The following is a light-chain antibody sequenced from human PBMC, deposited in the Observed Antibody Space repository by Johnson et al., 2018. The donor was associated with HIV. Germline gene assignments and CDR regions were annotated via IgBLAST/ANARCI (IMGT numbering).Light chain of an antibody. J-gene: IGLJ1*01. V-gene: IGLV1-51*01. CDR2: DSD. CDR3: GTWDFSLSARV. Sequence: QSVLTQPPSVSAAPGQTVTISCSGSSSNIGSNYVSWYQQLPGTAPKLLIYDSDKRPSGIPDRFSGSKSGTSAALGITGLQTGDEADYYCGTWDFSLSARVFGTGTTVIVL. CDR1: SSNIGSNY.